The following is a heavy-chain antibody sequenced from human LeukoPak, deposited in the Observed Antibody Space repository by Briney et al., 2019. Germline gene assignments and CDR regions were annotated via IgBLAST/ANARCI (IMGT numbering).Heavy chain of an antibody. CDR3: ARDRGQVLGYYYGMDV. CDR1: GFTFSSYA. Sequence: GRSLRLSCAASGFTFSSYAMHWVRQAPGKGLEWVAVISYDGSDKYYADSVKGRFTISRDNSKNTLYLQMNSLRAEDTAVYYCARDRGQVLGYYYGMDVWGQGTTVTVSS. CDR2: ISYDGSDK. V-gene: IGHV3-30-3*01. J-gene: IGHJ6*02. D-gene: IGHD2-8*02.